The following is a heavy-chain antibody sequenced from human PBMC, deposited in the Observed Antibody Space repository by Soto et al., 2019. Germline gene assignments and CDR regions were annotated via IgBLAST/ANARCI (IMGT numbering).Heavy chain of an antibody. CDR2: ISYDGSNK. J-gene: IGHJ4*02. CDR1: GFTFSSYG. V-gene: IGHV3-30*18. D-gene: IGHD5-18*01. Sequence: GGSLRLSCAASGFTFSSYGMHWVRQAPGKGLEWVAVISYDGSNKYYADSVKGRFTISRDNSKNTLYLQMNSLRAEDTAVYYCAKDRELWFTGYFDYWGQGTLVTVSS. CDR3: AKDRELWFTGYFDY.